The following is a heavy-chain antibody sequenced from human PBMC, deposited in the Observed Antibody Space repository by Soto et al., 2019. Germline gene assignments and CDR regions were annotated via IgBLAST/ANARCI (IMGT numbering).Heavy chain of an antibody. CDR1: GFTFSSYG. D-gene: IGHD6-19*01. Sequence: PGRSLILSCAASGFTFSSYGMHWVRQAPGKWLEWVAAITGSGGSTYYADSVKGRFTISRDNSKNTLYLQMNSLRAEDTAVYYCAKAPKKYSGWYRFDYWGQGTLVTVSS. V-gene: IGHV3-23*01. J-gene: IGHJ4*02. CDR2: ITGSGGST. CDR3: AKAPKKYSGWYRFDY.